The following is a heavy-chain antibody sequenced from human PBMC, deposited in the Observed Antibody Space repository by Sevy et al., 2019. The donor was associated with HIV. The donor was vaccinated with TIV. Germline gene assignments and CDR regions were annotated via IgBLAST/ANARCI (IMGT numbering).Heavy chain of an antibody. J-gene: IGHJ6*02. CDR1: GFTFSSYG. Sequence: GGSLRLSFAASGFTFSSYGMHWVRQAPGNGLEWVAVISYDGSNKYYADSVKGRFTISRDNSKNTLYLQMNSLRAEDTAVYYCAKDRQQLYGMDVWGQGTTVTVSS. CDR2: ISYDGSNK. V-gene: IGHV3-30*18. D-gene: IGHD6-13*01. CDR3: AKDRQQLYGMDV.